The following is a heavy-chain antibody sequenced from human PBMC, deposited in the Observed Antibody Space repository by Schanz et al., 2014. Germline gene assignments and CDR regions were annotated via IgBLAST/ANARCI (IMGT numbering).Heavy chain of an antibody. D-gene: IGHD3-3*01. CDR2: ISVYTGNT. J-gene: IGHJ4*02. CDR1: GYTFTTYA. V-gene: IGHV1-18*01. Sequence: QVQLVQSGAEVKKPGASVRVSCKASGYTFTTYAMSWVRQAPGQGLEWVGWISVYTGNTKYGQKVQGRVTMTADTSTSTAYMSLTDLRTDDAAVYYGERDRRFFDRDDLYDFDSWGQGTLVAVSA. CDR3: ERDRRFFDRDDLYDFDS.